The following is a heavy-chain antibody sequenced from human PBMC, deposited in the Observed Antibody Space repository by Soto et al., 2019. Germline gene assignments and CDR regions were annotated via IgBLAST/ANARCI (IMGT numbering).Heavy chain of an antibody. CDR3: ARRGAALDY. CDR2: IYYSGGT. V-gene: IGHV4-39*01. Sequence: SETLSLTCTVSGGSISSSSNYWGWIRQPPGKGLEWIGSIYYSGGTYYNPSLKSRATISVDTSKNQFSLKLSSVTAADTAVYYCARRGAALDYWGQGTPVTVSS. CDR1: GGSISSSSNY. J-gene: IGHJ4*02. D-gene: IGHD3-16*01.